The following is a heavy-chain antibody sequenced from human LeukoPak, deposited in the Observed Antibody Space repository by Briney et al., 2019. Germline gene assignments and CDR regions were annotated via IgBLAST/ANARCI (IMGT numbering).Heavy chain of an antibody. Sequence: PGGSLRLSCAASGFTFSYYGMHWVRQAPGKGLEWVAVIWSDGGNKYYADSVKGRFTISRDNSKNTMYLEMNSLRAEDTAMYYCARASGSYDYWGQGTLVTVSS. V-gene: IGHV3-33*01. CDR3: ARASGSYDY. CDR1: GFTFSYYG. J-gene: IGHJ4*02. D-gene: IGHD1-26*01. CDR2: IWSDGGNK.